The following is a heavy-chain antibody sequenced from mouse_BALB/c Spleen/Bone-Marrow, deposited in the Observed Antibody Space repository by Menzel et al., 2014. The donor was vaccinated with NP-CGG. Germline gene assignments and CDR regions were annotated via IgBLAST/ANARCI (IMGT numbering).Heavy chain of an antibody. D-gene: IGHD1-1*01. J-gene: IGHJ1*01. CDR2: INPESSTI. CDR1: GFDFSRYW. CDR3: ARPNYYGNLFV. V-gene: IGHV4-1*02. Sequence: EVQGVESGGGLVQPGGSLKLSCAASGFDFSRYWMSWVRQAPGKGLEWIGEINPESSTINYTPSLKDKFIISRDNAKNTLYLQMSKVRSEDTALYYCARPNYYGNLFVWGAGTTVTVSS.